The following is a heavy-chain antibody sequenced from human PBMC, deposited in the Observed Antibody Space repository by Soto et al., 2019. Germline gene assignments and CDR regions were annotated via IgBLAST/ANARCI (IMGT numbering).Heavy chain of an antibody. CDR2: ISPHNDRT. V-gene: IGHV1-18*01. Sequence: EASVKVSCKASGYNFTSYGISWVRQAPGQGLEWMGWISPHNDRTKYARRFQDRVTMTTETPTSTVYMELGSLRSDDTAVYYCARDLYYSSGRYFDHDAFDIWGQGTVVTV. CDR1: GYNFTSYG. J-gene: IGHJ3*02. CDR3: ARDLYYSSGRYFDHDAFDI. D-gene: IGHD6-19*01.